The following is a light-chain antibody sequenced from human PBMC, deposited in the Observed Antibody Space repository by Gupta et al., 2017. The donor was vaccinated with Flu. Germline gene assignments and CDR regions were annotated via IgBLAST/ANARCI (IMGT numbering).Light chain of an antibody. CDR2: DAS. V-gene: IGKV1-33*01. CDR3: QQYDSLLVA. CDR1: QDIRNH. J-gene: IGKJ4*01. Sequence: DIQMTQSPSSLSTSVGDRVTITCQASQDIRNHLNWYQQKTGKAPKLLIYDASNLETGVPSRFSGSGSGTDFSLTITALQPEDSATYYCQQYDSLLVAFGGGTKVEI.